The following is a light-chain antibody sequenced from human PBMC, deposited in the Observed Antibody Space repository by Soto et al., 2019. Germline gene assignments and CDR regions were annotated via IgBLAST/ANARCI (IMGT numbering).Light chain of an antibody. Sequence: DIQMTQSPSSLSASVGDRLTITCRASQDIRTDLVWFQQKPGKAPNRLIYGTSTLQSGVPSRFSGSGSGTEFTLTISSLQPEDFATYYCLQDNSYPRTFGQGTKVDIK. V-gene: IGKV1-17*01. CDR3: LQDNSYPRT. CDR2: GTS. CDR1: QDIRTD. J-gene: IGKJ1*01.